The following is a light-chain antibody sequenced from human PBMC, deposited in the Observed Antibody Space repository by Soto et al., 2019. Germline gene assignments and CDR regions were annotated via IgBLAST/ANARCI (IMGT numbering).Light chain of an antibody. V-gene: IGKV3-11*01. CDR3: QQRSNWPYT. CDR2: DAP. Sequence: EIVLTQSPATLSLSPGEIATLSCRASQSVSSYLAWYQQKPGQAPRLLIYDAPNRATGIPARFSGSGSGTDFTLTISSLEPEDFAVYYCQQRSNWPYTFGQGTKVDIK. J-gene: IGKJ2*01. CDR1: QSVSSY.